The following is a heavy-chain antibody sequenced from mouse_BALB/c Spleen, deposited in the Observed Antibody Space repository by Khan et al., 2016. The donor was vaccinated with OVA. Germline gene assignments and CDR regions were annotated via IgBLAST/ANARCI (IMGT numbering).Heavy chain of an antibody. V-gene: IGHV1S137*01. CDR2: ISTYYGDA. CDR1: GYTFTDYA. D-gene: IGHD1-1*02. J-gene: IGHJ3*01. Sequence: QVQLQQSGAELVRPGVSVKISCKVSGYTFTDYAMHWVKQSHAKSLEWIGVISTYYGDADYNQKFQGKATMTVDKSSSTAYMELARLAAADCTIYYWARGGRFAYWGQGTLVTGSA. CDR3: ARGGRFAY.